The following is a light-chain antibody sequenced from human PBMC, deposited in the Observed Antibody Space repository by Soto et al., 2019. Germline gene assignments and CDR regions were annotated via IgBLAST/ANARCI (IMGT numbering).Light chain of an antibody. CDR1: QSISRY. CDR3: QQFSSYSLT. V-gene: IGKV3-20*01. J-gene: IGKJ4*01. Sequence: TVLTQSPRTLPLSPGKRTTLSCRASQSISRYLAWYQQKPGQGPRLLIYGASSRATGTPDRFSGSGSGTDFTLTINRLEPEDFAVYYCQQFSSYSLTFGGGTKVDIK. CDR2: GAS.